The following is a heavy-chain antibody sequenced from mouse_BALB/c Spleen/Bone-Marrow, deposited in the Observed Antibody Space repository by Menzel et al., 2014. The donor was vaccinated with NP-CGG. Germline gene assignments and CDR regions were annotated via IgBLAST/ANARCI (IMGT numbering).Heavy chain of an antibody. Sequence: VKLMESGPGLVSPSQSLSIPCTVSGFSLTSYGVHWVRQPPGKGLEWLGVIRAGGSTNYNSALMSRLSISKDNSKSQVFLKMNSLQTDDTAMYYCARDLGRYFDVWGAGTTVTVSS. CDR1: GFSLTSYG. J-gene: IGHJ1*01. CDR3: ARDLGRYFDV. CDR2: IRAGGST. D-gene: IGHD4-1*01. V-gene: IGHV2-9*02.